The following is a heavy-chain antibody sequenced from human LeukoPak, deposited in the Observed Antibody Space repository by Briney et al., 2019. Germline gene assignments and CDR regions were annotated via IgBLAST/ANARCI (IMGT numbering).Heavy chain of an antibody. V-gene: IGHV4-4*02. CDR1: GGSISGTTNW. D-gene: IGHD2-15*01. CDR3: VANGHYSLDV. Sequence: PSGTLSLTCAVSGGSISGTTNWWSWVRQPPGKGLEWIGEIYHTGGTNYNPSLKSRITISVDKSQNQFSLKVMSLTAADTAVYYCVANGHYSLDVWGKGTTVTVSS. J-gene: IGHJ6*04. CDR2: IYHTGGT.